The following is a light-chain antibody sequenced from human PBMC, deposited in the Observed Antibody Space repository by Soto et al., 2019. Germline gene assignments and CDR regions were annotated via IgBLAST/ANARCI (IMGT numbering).Light chain of an antibody. CDR3: MQGLQSPGT. J-gene: IGKJ1*01. Sequence: DVVMTQSPLSLSVTPGESASISCRSSQSLLQSNGYNSLDWYLQKPGQSPRLLIYLGSTRASGVPDRFSGSGSGTDFTLKISRLEAEDVGLYYCMQGLQSPGTFGQGTKVAIK. CDR1: QSLLQSNGYNS. CDR2: LGS. V-gene: IGKV2-28*01.